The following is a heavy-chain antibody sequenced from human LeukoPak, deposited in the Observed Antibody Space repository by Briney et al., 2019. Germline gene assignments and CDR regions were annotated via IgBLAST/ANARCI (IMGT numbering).Heavy chain of an antibody. CDR3: VRENHGSFDY. CDR2: ITTGSTYK. V-gene: IGHV3-21*01. J-gene: IGHJ4*02. CDR1: GFSFSSYY. Sequence: GGSLRLSCAASGFSFSSYYVNWVRQAPGKGLEWVSCITTGSTYKFYADSVRGRSAVSRDDAESSLYLQMNSLRADDTAVYYCVRENHGSFDYWGQGSLVTVSS. D-gene: IGHD1-14*01.